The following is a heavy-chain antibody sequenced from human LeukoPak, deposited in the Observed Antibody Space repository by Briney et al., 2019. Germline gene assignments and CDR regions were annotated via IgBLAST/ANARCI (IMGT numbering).Heavy chain of an antibody. D-gene: IGHD3/OR15-3a*01. Sequence: PSETLSLTCTVSSYSINNGYLWAWIRQPLGKGLEWIGSIYYSGNTYYNASLKSQVSISIDTSKNQFSLRLTSVTAADTAVYYCARQTGSGLFILPGGQGTLVTVSS. CDR2: IYYSGNT. CDR1: SYSINNGYL. CDR3: ARQTGSGLFILP. J-gene: IGHJ4*02. V-gene: IGHV4-38-2*02.